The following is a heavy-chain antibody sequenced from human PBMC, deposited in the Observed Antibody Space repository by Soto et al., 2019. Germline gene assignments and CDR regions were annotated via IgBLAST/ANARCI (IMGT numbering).Heavy chain of an antibody. V-gene: IGHV3-23*01. D-gene: IGHD6-19*01. Sequence: GGSLRLSCAASGFTFSSYAVSWVRQAPGKGLEWVSAISGSCGSTYYADSVKGRFTISRDNSKNTLYLQMNSLRAEDTAVYYCASHLEIAVAGLDYWGQGTLVTVSS. CDR1: GFTFSSYA. CDR2: ISGSCGST. J-gene: IGHJ4*02. CDR3: ASHLEIAVAGLDY.